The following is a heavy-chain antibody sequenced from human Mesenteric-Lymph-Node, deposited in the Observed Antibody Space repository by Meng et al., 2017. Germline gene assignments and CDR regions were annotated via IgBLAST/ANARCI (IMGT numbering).Heavy chain of an antibody. D-gene: IGHD3-9*01. CDR1: GYTLTYYL. V-gene: IGHV1-2*02. CDR3: ARGVLRYFDWLLHNIPYYYYGMDV. CDR2: IKPNDGGT. J-gene: IGHJ6*02. Sequence: SVTVSCKAFGYTLTYYLIHWVRQAPGQGPEWMGWIKPNDGGTRYAQKFQGRVTMTRNTSISTAYTELSSLRSEDTAVYYCARGVLRYFDWLLHNIPYYYYGMDVWGQGTTVTVSS.